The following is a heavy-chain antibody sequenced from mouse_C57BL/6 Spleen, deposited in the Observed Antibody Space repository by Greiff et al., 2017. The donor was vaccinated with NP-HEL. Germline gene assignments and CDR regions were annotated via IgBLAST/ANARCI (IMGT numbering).Heavy chain of an antibody. D-gene: IGHD1-1*01. V-gene: IGHV5-2*01. CDR3: ARQEGTTVVSYWYFDV. Sequence: EVKLVESGGGLVQPGESLKLSCESNEYEFPSHDMSWVRKTPEKRLELVAAINSDGGSTYYPDTMERRFIISRDNTKKTLYLQMSSLRSEDTALYYCARQEGTTVVSYWYFDVWGTGTTVTVSS. CDR1: EYEFPSHD. CDR2: INSDGGST. J-gene: IGHJ1*03.